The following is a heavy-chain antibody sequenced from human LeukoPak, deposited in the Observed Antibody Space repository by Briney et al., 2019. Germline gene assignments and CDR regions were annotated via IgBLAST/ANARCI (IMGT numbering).Heavy chain of an antibody. D-gene: IGHD6-13*01. CDR1: GFTFSTSW. CDR2: IKPEGDEK. J-gene: IGHJ4*02. Sequence: GGSLRLSCVASGFTFSTSWMSWIRQAPGKGLEWVATIKPEGDEKFYVDSVKGRFTFSRDNTKNSLYLQMNSLRDDDTAMYYCARGSNWGGDYWGQGTLVTVSS. CDR3: ARGSNWGGDY. V-gene: IGHV3-7*01.